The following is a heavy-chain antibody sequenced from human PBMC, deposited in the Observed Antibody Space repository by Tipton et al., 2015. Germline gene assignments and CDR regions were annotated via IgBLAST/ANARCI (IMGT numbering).Heavy chain of an antibody. CDR1: GFTFNDCA. CDR2: ISGSGTP. Sequence: SLRLSCTASGFTFNDCAMNWVRQAPGKGLDWVSTISGSGTPYYADSVKGRFTVSRDNSKNIQYLQMNSLRVEDTAVYFCAKGRAGGFDGWGQGTLVTVSS. V-gene: IGHV3-23*01. CDR3: AKGRAGGFDG. D-gene: IGHD3-10*01. J-gene: IGHJ4*02.